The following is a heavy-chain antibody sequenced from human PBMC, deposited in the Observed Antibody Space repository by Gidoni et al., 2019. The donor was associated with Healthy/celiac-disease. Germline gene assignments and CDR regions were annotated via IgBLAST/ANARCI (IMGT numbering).Heavy chain of an antibody. V-gene: IGHV4-34*01. CDR2: INHSGST. D-gene: IGHD3-3*01. CDR1: GGSFSGYY. J-gene: IGHJ3*02. Sequence: QVQLQQWGAGLLKPSETLSLTCAVYGGSFSGYYWSWIRQPPGKGLEWIGEINHSGSTNYNPSLKSRVTISVDTSKNQCSLKLSSVTAADTAVYYCARAGRRITIFGVVIHDAFDIWGQGTMVTVSS. CDR3: ARAGRRITIFGVVIHDAFDI.